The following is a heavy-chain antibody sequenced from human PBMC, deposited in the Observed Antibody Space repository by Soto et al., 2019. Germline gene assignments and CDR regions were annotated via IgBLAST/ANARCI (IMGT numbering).Heavy chain of an antibody. J-gene: IGHJ4*02. D-gene: IGHD2-21*01. CDR3: AREFVLTKWYFDN. CDR1: GFTFTGYS. Sequence: QVQLMESGGGVVQPGGSVRLSYETSGFTFTGYSMHWFRQAPGKGLEWVAVTSSDGGTKFYADSVKGRFTVSRDNSRKTLFLEMNSLRPEYTGIYYCAREFVLTKWYFDNWGQGILVTVSS. CDR2: TSSDGGTK. V-gene: IGHV3-30-3*01.